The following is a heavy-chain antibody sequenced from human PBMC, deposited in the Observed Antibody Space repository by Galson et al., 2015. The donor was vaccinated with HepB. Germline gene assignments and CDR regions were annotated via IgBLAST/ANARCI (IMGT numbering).Heavy chain of an antibody. J-gene: IGHJ4*02. V-gene: IGHV1-46*01. CDR2: INPSGGST. CDR1: GYTFTSYY. CDR3: ARGRGSSWGRRNSQFDY. D-gene: IGHD6-13*01. Sequence: SVKVSCKASGYTFTSYYMHWVRQAPEQGLEWMGIINPSGGSTSYAQKFQGRVTMTRDTSTSTVYMELSSVTAADTAVYYCARGRGSSWGRRNSQFDYWGQGTLVTVSS.